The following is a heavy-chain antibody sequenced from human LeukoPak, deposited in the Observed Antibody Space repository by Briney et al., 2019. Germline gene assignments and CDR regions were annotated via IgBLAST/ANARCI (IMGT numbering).Heavy chain of an antibody. J-gene: IGHJ4*02. CDR1: GGSISSYY. CDR2: IYYSGST. Sequence: SETLSLTCTVSGGSISSYYWSWIRQPPGKGLEWIGYIYYSGSTNCSPSLKSRVTISVDTSKNQFSLKLSSVTAADTAVYYCATTSGGWDFDYWGQGTLVTVSS. D-gene: IGHD3-10*01. CDR3: ATTSGGWDFDY. V-gene: IGHV4-59*13.